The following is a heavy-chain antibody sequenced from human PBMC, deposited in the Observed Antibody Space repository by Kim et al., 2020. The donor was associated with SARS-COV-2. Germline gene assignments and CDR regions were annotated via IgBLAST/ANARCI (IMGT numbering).Heavy chain of an antibody. CDR1: GFTFSSYA. J-gene: IGHJ4*02. CDR2: ISSNGGST. V-gene: IGHV3-64*01. D-gene: IGHD4-17*01. Sequence: GGSLRLSCAASGFTFSSYAMHWVRQAPGKGLEYVSAISSNGGSTYYANSVKGRFTISRDNSKNTLYLQMGSLRAEDMAVYYCARGTTVTDYWGQGTLVT. CDR3: ARGTTVTDY.